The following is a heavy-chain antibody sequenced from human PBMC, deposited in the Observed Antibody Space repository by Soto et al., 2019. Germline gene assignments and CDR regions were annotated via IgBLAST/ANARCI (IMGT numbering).Heavy chain of an antibody. D-gene: IGHD7-27*01. CDR1: GFTFSSYA. V-gene: IGHV3-64*01. CDR2: ISSNGGST. Sequence: EVQLVESGGGLVQPGGSLRLSCAASGFTFSSYAMHWVRQAPGKGLEYVSAISSNGGSTYYANSVKGRFTISRDNSKNTLYRQMGSLRAEDMAVYYCARLLGEIDAFDIWGQGTMVTVSS. CDR3: ARLLGEIDAFDI. J-gene: IGHJ3*02.